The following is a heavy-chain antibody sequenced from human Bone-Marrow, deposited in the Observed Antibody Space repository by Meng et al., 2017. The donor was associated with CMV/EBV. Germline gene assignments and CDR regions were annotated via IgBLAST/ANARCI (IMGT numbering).Heavy chain of an antibody. CDR1: GFTFSSYW. D-gene: IGHD5-24*01. J-gene: IGHJ4*02. V-gene: IGHV3-7*01. CDR3: AREGGWLQPSIDY. Sequence: GESLKISCAASGFTFSSYWMSWVRQAPGKGLEWVANIKQDGSEKYYVDSVKGRFTISRDNAKNSLYLQMNSLRAEDTAVYYCAREGGWLQPSIDYWGQGTLVTVSS. CDR2: IKQDGSEK.